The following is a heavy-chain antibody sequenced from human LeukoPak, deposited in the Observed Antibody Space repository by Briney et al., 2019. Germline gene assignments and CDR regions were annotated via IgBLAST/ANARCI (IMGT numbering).Heavy chain of an antibody. CDR2: IRSKAYGGTT. CDR1: GFTFSSYA. J-gene: IGHJ4*02. CDR3: TLSHGVPY. D-gene: IGHD3-10*01. V-gene: IGHV3-49*04. Sequence: TGGSLRLSCAASGFTFSSYAMSWVRQAPGKGLEWVGFIRSKAYGGTTEYAASVKGRFTISRDDSKSIAYLQMNSLKTEDTAVYYCTLSHGVPYWGQGTLVTVSS.